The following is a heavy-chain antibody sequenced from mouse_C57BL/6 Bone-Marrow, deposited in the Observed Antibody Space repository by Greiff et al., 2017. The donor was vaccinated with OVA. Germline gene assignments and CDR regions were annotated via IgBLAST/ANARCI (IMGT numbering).Heavy chain of an antibody. D-gene: IGHD1-1*01. J-gene: IGHJ2*01. V-gene: IGHV1-81*01. CDR2: IYTRSGNT. CDR3: AVYYYGRVYFDY. CDR1: GYTFTSYG. Sequence: QVHVKQSGAELARPGASVKLSCKASGYTFTSYGISWVKQRTGQGLEWIGEIYTRSGNTYYNEKFKGKATLTADKSSSTAYMELRSLTSEDSAVYFCAVYYYGRVYFDYWGQGTTLTVSS.